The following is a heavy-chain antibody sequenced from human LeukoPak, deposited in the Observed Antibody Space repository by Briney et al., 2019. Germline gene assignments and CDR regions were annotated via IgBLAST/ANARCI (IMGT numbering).Heavy chain of an antibody. CDR3: ARIGEEADAFDI. D-gene: IGHD2-21*01. CDR1: GGSFTDHY. V-gene: IGHV4-34*01. J-gene: IGHJ3*02. Sequence: PSETLSLTCAVYGGSFTDHYWSWIRQPPGKGLEWIGEIYHSGSTNYNPSLKSRVTISLDTSKNQFSLKLRSVTAADTAVYYCARIGEEADAFDIWGQGTMVTVSS. CDR2: IYHSGST.